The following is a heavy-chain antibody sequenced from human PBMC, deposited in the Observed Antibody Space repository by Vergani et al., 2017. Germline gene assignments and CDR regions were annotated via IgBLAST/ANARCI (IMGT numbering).Heavy chain of an antibody. J-gene: IGHJ6*02. CDR3: AKNPGISTTRHYYAMDV. Sequence: VQLLESGGGSAQPGESLRLSCVASGFKFSDHYMSWIRQAPGKGLEWVSHISPGASTVSYTDSVTGRFTVSRDNDNNSLTLDMTTLRVEDTAVYYCAKNPGISTTRHYYAMDVWGQGTTVTVSS. CDR1: GFKFSDHY. V-gene: IGHV3-11*04. D-gene: IGHD1-1*01. CDR2: ISPGASTV.